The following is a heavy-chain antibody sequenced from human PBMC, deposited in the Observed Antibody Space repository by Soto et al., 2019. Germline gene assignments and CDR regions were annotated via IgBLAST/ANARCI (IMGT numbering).Heavy chain of an antibody. Sequence: SETLSLTCTVSCGSISSCSYYWGWIRQPPGKGLEWIGSIYYSGSTYYNPSLKSRVTISVDTSKNQFSLKLSSVTAADTAVFYCVRRSTTGSTPDWGQGTLVTVS. CDR3: VRRSTTGSTPD. D-gene: IGHD3-9*01. CDR2: IYYSGST. V-gene: IGHV4-39*01. CDR1: CGSISSCSYY. J-gene: IGHJ4*02.